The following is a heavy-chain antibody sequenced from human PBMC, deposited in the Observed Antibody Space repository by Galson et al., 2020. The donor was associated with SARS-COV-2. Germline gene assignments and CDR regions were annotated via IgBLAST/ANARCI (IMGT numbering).Heavy chain of an antibody. Sequence: GGSLRLSCAASGFTFSSYAMHWVRQAPGKGLEWVAVISYDGSNKYYADSVKGRFTISRDNSKNTLYLQMNSLRAEDTAVYYCARDPVGSGSYFDYWGQGTLVTVSS. CDR1: GFTFSSYA. CDR2: ISYDGSNK. J-gene: IGHJ4*02. CDR3: ARDPVGSGSYFDY. V-gene: IGHV3-30*04. D-gene: IGHD1-26*01.